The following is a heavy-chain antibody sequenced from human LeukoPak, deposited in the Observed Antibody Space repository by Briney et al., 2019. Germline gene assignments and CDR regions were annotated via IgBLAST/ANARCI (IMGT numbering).Heavy chain of an antibody. CDR1: GFTFSSYA. V-gene: IGHV3-30*04. CDR2: MSYDGSNK. CDR3: ARDGEGVGVNDCYFDY. Sequence: PGGSLRLSCAASGFTFSSYAMHWVRQAPGKGLEWVAVMSYDGSNKYYADSVKGRFTISRDNSKNTLYLQMNSLRAEDTAVYYCARDGEGVGVNDCYFDYWGQGTLVTVSS. J-gene: IGHJ4*02. D-gene: IGHD1-26*01.